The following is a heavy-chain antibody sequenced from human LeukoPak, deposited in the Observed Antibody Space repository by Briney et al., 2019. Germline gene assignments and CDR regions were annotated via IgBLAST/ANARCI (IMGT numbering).Heavy chain of an antibody. D-gene: IGHD3-3*01. CDR3: ARWGSVHYDFWSGYSGNYYGMDV. CDR2: IYYSGST. Sequence: PSETLSLTCTVSGGSISSSSYYWGWIRQPPGKGLEWIGSIYYSGSTYYNPSLKGQVTISVDTSKNQFSLKLSSVTAADTAVYYCARWGSVHYDFWSGYSGNYYGMDVWGQGTTVTVSS. V-gene: IGHV4-39*07. J-gene: IGHJ6*02. CDR1: GGSISSSSYY.